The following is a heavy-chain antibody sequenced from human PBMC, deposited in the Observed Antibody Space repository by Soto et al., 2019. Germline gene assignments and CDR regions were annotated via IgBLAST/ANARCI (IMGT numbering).Heavy chain of an antibody. CDR3: ASPIAAAGTGAFDI. CDR1: GGSISSYY. Sequence: SETLSLTCTVSGGSISSYYWSWIRQPPGKGLEWIGYIYYSGSTNYNPSLKSRVTISVDTSKNQFSLKLSSVTAADTAVYYCASPIAAAGTGAFDIWGQGTMVPVSS. V-gene: IGHV4-59*01. CDR2: IYYSGST. D-gene: IGHD6-13*01. J-gene: IGHJ3*02.